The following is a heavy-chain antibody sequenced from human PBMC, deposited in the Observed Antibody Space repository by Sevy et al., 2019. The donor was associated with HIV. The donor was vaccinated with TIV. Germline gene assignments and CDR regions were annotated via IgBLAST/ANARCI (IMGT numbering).Heavy chain of an antibody. D-gene: IGHD3-10*01. V-gene: IGHV3-43*01. J-gene: IGHJ4*02. Sequence: GGSLRLSCAASGFTFDDYTMHWVRQVPGKGLEWVSLITWDAAKTDYADSVKGRFTVSRDNSENYLYLQMNSLRTEDTALYFCAKDIPGWSGFDYWGQGTLVTVSS. CDR1: GFTFDDYT. CDR2: ITWDAAKT. CDR3: AKDIPGWSGFDY.